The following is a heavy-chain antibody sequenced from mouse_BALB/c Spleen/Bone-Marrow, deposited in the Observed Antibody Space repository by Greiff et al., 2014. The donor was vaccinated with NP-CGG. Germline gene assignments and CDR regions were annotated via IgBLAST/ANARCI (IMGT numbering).Heavy chain of an antibody. CDR3: ARGREAMDY. J-gene: IGHJ4*01. V-gene: IGHV14-1*02. CDR2: IDPENGNT. Sequence: VQLQQSGAELVRPGALVKLSCKASGFNIKDYYMHWVKQRPEQGLGWIGWIDPENGNTIYDPKFQGKASITADTSSNTAYLQLSSLTSEDTAVYYCARGREAMDYWGQGTSVTVSS. CDR1: GFNIKDYY.